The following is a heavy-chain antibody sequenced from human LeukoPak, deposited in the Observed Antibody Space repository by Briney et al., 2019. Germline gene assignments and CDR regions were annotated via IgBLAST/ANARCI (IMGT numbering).Heavy chain of an antibody. CDR1: GYTLTELS. D-gene: IGHD1-26*01. CDR2: FDPEDGET. Sequence: ASVKVSCKVSGYTLTELSMHWVRQAPGKGLEGMGGFDPEDGETIYAQKFQGRVTMTEDTSTDTAYMELSSLRSEDTAVYYCATSGYSGSYWYFDYWGQGTLVTVSS. CDR3: ATSGYSGSYWYFDY. J-gene: IGHJ4*02. V-gene: IGHV1-24*01.